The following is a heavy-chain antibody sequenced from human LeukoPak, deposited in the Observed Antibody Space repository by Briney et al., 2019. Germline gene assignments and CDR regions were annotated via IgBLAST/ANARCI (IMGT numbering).Heavy chain of an antibody. D-gene: IGHD1-26*01. J-gene: IGHJ4*02. CDR3: ARDKDSIVGATSDY. Sequence: HAGGSLRLSCAASGFTFSSHWMSWVRQAPGKGLEWVAHIKQDGSEKYYVDSVKGRFTISRDNAKNSLYLQMNSVRAEDTAVYYCARDKDSIVGATSDYWGQGTLVTVSS. V-gene: IGHV3-7*01. CDR2: IKQDGSEK. CDR1: GFTFSSHW.